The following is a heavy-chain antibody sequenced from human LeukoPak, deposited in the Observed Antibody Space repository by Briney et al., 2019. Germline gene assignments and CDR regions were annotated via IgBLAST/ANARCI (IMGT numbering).Heavy chain of an antibody. J-gene: IGHJ3*02. CDR2: IKQDGSEK. CDR3: ARGGLNVMITFGGVIPRAFDI. D-gene: IGHD3-16*02. Sequence: PGGSLRLSCAASGFTFSSYWMSWVRQAPGKGLEWVANIKQDGSEKYYVDSVKGRFTISRDNAKNSLYLQMNSLRAEDTAVYYCARGGLNVMITFGGVIPRAFDIWGQGTMVTVSS. CDR1: GFTFSSYW. V-gene: IGHV3-7*01.